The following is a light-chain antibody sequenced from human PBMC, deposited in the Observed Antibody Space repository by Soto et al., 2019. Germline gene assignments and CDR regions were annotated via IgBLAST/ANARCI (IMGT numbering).Light chain of an antibody. V-gene: IGKV3-20*01. CDR1: QSASSNY. J-gene: IGKJ3*01. CDR2: GAS. CDR3: QQYGRSPFT. Sequence: EIVLTQSPGTLSLSPGERATLSCRASQSASSNYVAWFHQKPGQAPRLRIYGASSRATGVPDRFSASGSGTDFTLSRSRLEPEDFAVYYCQQYGRSPFTFGPGTKVDIK.